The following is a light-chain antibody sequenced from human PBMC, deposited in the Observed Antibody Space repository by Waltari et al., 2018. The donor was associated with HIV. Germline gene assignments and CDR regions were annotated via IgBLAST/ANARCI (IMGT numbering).Light chain of an antibody. J-gene: IGKJ5*01. CDR3: QQYHNWPPIT. CDR2: GAS. CDR1: QSVNNK. V-gene: IGKV3-15*01. Sequence: EIVMTQSPATLSVSPGERVTLSCRASQSVNNKLAWYQQKPGQAPRLLIYGASTRATGIPARFSGSGSVTEFTLTISSLQSEDFAVYYCQQYHNWPPITFGQGTRLE.